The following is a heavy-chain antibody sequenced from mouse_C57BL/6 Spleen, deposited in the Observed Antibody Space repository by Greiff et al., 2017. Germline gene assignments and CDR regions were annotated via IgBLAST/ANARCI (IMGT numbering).Heavy chain of an antibody. J-gene: IGHJ2*01. Sequence: VHLQQPGAELVKPGASVKISCKASGYTFTGYYMHWVKQSPEKSLEWIGDINPGCGGTSYNQKFKGKATLTVDTSSSTAYMQLSSLTSEDSAVYSCARRGSYSDFGDWGQGTTVTVSS. D-gene: IGHD2-12*01. CDR1: GYTFTGYY. V-gene: IGHV1-42*01. CDR2: INPGCGGT. CDR3: ARRGSYSDFGD.